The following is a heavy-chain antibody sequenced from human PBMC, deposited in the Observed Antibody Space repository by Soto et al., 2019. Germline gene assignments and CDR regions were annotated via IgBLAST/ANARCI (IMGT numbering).Heavy chain of an antibody. Sequence: EVQLVESGGRLVQPGRSLRLSCVGTGLNFDDFAMHWVRQAPGKGLEWVSGITWNSRVLAYADSVKGRFTISRDNARKPLYRQMDSLRDEDTALYYCAKGRYDFWSPYYFDSWGQGTLVTVSS. D-gene: IGHD3-3*01. CDR2: ITWNSRVL. CDR1: GLNFDDFA. V-gene: IGHV3-9*01. CDR3: AKGRYDFWSPYYFDS. J-gene: IGHJ4*02.